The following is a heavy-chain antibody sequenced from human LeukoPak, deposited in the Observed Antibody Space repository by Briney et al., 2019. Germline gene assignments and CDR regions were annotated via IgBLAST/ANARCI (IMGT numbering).Heavy chain of an antibody. CDR2: IYYHENT. Sequence: SETLSLTCSVSGGSISSSSDYWGWIRQAPGKGLEWIGSIYYHENTYYNSSLKSRVTISVDTSKNQFSLKLNSVTAADTAVYFCARRAYSAAYWKHFDYWGQGILVTVSS. J-gene: IGHJ4*02. D-gene: IGHD1-1*01. CDR1: GGSISSSSDY. V-gene: IGHV4-39*01. CDR3: ARRAYSAAYWKHFDY.